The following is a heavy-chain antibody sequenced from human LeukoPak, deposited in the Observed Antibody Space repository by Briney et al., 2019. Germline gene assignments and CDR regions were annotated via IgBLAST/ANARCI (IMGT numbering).Heavy chain of an antibody. V-gene: IGHV4-4*07. CDR1: GGSISSYY. CDR2: IYTTGST. Sequence: SETLSLTCIVSGGSISSYYWSWIRQPAGKGLDWIGRIYTTGSTNYNPSLKSRVTISVDTSKNQFSLKLSSVTAADTAVYYCARVDGSCSGGSCPSGNWFDPWGQGTLVTVSS. CDR3: ARVDGSCSGGSCPSGNWFDP. J-gene: IGHJ5*02. D-gene: IGHD2-15*01.